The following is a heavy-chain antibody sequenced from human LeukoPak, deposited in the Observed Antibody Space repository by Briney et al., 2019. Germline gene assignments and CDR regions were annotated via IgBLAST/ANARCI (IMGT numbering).Heavy chain of an antibody. D-gene: IGHD3-10*01. Sequence: GSSVKVSCKASGGTFSSYAISWVRQAPGQGLEWMGGIIPIFGTANYAQKFQGRVTITADESTSTAYMELSSLRSEDTAVYYCASTTRNLLWFGSDPFTFDYWGQGTLVTVSS. CDR1: GGTFSSYA. CDR2: IIPIFGTA. CDR3: ASTTRNLLWFGSDPFTFDY. J-gene: IGHJ4*02. V-gene: IGHV1-69*01.